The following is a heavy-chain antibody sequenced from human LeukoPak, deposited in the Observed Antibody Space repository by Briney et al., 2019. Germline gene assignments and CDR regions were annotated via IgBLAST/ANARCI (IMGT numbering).Heavy chain of an antibody. J-gene: IGHJ4*02. CDR3: ASLTWHYGSGIFLDY. V-gene: IGHV3-11*04. CDR1: GFTFSDYD. Sequence: GGSLRLSCAASGFTFSDYDMSWIRQAPGKGLEWVSSISSSGSYIYYADSVKGRFTISRDNAKNSLYLQMNSLRAEDTAVYYCASLTWHYGSGIFLDYWGQGTLVTVSS. D-gene: IGHD3-10*01. CDR2: ISSSGSYI.